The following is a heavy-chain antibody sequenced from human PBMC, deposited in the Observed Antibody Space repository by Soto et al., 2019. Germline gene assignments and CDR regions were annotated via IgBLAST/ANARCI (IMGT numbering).Heavy chain of an antibody. CDR2: IIPIFGTA. CDR3: ARCSYYYDSSGYYRGDYYYYGMDV. D-gene: IGHD3-22*01. CDR1: GGTFSSYA. V-gene: IGHV1-69*13. J-gene: IGHJ6*02. Sequence: SVKVSFKASGGTFSSYAISWVRQAPGQGLEWMGGIIPIFGTANYAQKFQGRVTITADESTSTAYMELSSLRSEDTAVYYCARCSYYYDSSGYYRGDYYYYGMDVWGQGTTVTVSS.